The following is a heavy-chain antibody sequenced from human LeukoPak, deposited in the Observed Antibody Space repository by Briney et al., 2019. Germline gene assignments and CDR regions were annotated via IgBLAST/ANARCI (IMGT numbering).Heavy chain of an antibody. CDR2: IRFDGSNK. V-gene: IGHV3-30*02. CDR3: AKPHFDY. Sequence: GGSLRLSCAASGFTFSSYGIHWVRQAPGKGLEWVAFIRFDGSNKYYTDSVKGRFTISRDNSKNMLYLQMNSLRAEDTAVYYCAKPHFDYWGQGTLVTVSS. CDR1: GFTFSSYG. J-gene: IGHJ4*02.